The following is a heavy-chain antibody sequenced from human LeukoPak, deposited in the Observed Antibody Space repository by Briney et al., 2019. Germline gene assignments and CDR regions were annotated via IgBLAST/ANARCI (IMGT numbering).Heavy chain of an antibody. J-gene: IGHJ6*03. CDR1: GDTFNRYS. CDR2: INPTGDTK. Sequence: GASVKLSCKASGDTFNRYSLHWVRQAPGQGLEWVGIINPTGDTKIDEQKFQGRVTLTRDTSTSTLYMEMDRLRSDDTALYYCAREREYHDSGWKRGYFYYYHMGVCGKGTSVTVSS. D-gene: IGHD6-19*01. CDR3: AREREYHDSGWKRGYFYYYHMGV. V-gene: IGHV1-46*02.